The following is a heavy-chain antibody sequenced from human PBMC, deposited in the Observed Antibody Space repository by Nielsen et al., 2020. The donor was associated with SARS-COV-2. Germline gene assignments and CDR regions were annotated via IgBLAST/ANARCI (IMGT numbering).Heavy chain of an antibody. CDR2: ISGSGGST. D-gene: IGHD6-13*01. CDR3: TTDRPSSSWPRESYYFDY. J-gene: IGHJ4*02. CDR1: GFTFSSYA. Sequence: GESLKISCAASGFTFSSYAMSWVRQAPGKGLEWVSAISGSGGSTYYAAPVKGRFTISRDDSKNTLYLQMNSLKTEDTAVYYCTTDRPSSSWPRESYYFDYWGQGTLVTVSS. V-gene: IGHV3-23*01.